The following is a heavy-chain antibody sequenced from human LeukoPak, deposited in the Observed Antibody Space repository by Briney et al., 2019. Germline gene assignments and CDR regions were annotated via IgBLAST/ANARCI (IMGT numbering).Heavy chain of an antibody. D-gene: IGHD1-7*01. CDR2: IYSGGST. J-gene: IGHJ5*02. CDR3: ARDGVPRTTLNNWFDL. Sequence: PGGSLRLSCAASGFTVSSNYMSWVRQAPGKGLEWVSVIYSGGSTYYADSVKGRFTISRDNSKNTLYLQMNSLRAEDTAVYYCARDGVPRTTLNNWFDLWGQGTLVTVSS. CDR1: GFTVSSNY. V-gene: IGHV3-53*01.